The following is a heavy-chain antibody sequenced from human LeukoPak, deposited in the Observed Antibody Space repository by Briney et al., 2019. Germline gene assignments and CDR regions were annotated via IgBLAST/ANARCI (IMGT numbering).Heavy chain of an antibody. J-gene: IGHJ6*03. D-gene: IGHD2-2*02. V-gene: IGHV1-69*05. CDR1: GGTFISYA. CDR3: ARDALETSCYRTHCYYYYMDV. CDR2: IIPIFGTA. Sequence: ASVKVSCKASGGTFISYAISWVRQAPGQGLEWMGGIIPIFGTANYAQKFQGRVTITTDESTSTAYMELSSLRSEDTAVYYCARDALETSCYRTHCYYYYMDVWGKGTTVTVSS.